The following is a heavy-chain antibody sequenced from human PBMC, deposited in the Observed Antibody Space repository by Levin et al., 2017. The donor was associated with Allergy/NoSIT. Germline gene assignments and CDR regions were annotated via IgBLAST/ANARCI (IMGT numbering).Heavy chain of an antibody. Sequence: PSETLSLTCAVSGGSISSGGYSWSWIRQPPGTGLEWIGYIYLSGSTNDNPSLKSRVTMSVDRSKNQFSLKLSYVTAADTAVYYCARVAGYSYGYYFDYWGPGTLVTVSS. CDR2: IYLSGST. CDR3: ARVAGYSYGYYFDY. D-gene: IGHD5-18*01. CDR1: GGSISSGGYS. J-gene: IGHJ4*02. V-gene: IGHV4-30-2*01.